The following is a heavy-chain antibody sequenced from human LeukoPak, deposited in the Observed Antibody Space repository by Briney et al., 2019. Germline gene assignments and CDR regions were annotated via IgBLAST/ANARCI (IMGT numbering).Heavy chain of an antibody. D-gene: IGHD2-2*01. CDR3: ARGYCSSINCYAFDI. V-gene: IGHV3-23*01. Sequence: GGSLRPSCAASGFTFSSYAMSWVRQAPGKGLEWVSTISGSGGSTYYADSVKGRFTISRDNSKNTLSLQMNSLRADDTAVYYCARGYCSSINCYAFDIWGQGTMVTVSS. CDR1: GFTFSSYA. J-gene: IGHJ3*02. CDR2: ISGSGGST.